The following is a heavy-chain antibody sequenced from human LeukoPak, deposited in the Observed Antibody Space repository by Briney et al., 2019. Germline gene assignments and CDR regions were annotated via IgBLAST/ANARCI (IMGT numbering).Heavy chain of an antibody. Sequence: ASVKVSCKASGYTFTSYGISWVRQAPGQGPEWMGWISADNDNTNYAQKLQGRVTMTTDTSTSTAYMELRSLRSDDTAVYYCARVYYYDSSGYLYFGDYFDYWGQGTLVTVSS. V-gene: IGHV1-18*01. CDR2: ISADNDNT. CDR1: GYTFTSYG. CDR3: ARVYYYDSSGYLYFGDYFDY. D-gene: IGHD3-22*01. J-gene: IGHJ4*02.